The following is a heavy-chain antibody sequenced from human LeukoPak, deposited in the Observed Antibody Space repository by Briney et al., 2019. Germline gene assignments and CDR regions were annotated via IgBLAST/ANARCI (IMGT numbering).Heavy chain of an antibody. D-gene: IGHD3-22*01. CDR2: ISPYNGNT. Sequence: GASVKVSCKASGYTFTNYGINWVRQAPGQGLEWMGWISPYNGNTNYIQKLQGRVTMTTDTSTNTAYMELRSLRSDDTALYFCARASNGYSMSPPDYWGQGTLLTVSS. CDR1: GYTFTNYG. V-gene: IGHV1-18*01. J-gene: IGHJ4*02. CDR3: ARASNGYSMSPPDY.